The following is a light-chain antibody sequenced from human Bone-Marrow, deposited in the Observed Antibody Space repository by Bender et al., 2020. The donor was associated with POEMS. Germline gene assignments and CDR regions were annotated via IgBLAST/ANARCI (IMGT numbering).Light chain of an antibody. CDR2: SNN. J-gene: IGLJ3*02. CDR3: AAGDAGLSGGV. V-gene: IGLV1-44*01. Sequence: QSVLTQPPSASGTPGQRVTISCSGSNSNIGTNAVNWYQQFPGTAPKLLIYSNNQRPSGVPDRFYAFTSGTSASLAISWLQSEDEADYYCAAGDAGLSGGVFGGGTKLTVL. CDR1: NSNIGTNA.